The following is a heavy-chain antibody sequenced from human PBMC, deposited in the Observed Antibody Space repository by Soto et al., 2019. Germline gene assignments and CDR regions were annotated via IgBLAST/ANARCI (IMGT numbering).Heavy chain of an antibody. J-gene: IGHJ4*02. D-gene: IGHD6-13*01. CDR3: ARDLGGSSWSHFDY. V-gene: IGHV3-33*01. CDR2: IWYDGSNK. CDR1: GFTFSSYG. Sequence: GGSLRLSCAAYGFTFSSYGMHWVRQAPGKGLEWVAVIWYDGSNKYYADSVKGRFTISRDNSKNTLYLQMNSLRAEDTAVYYCARDLGGSSWSHFDYWGQGTLVTVSS.